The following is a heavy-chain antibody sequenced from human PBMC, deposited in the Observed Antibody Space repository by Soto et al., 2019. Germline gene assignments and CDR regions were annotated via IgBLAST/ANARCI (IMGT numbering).Heavy chain of an antibody. J-gene: IGHJ4*02. V-gene: IGHV1-69*13. CDR2: IIPIFGTA. CDR1: GGTFSSYA. Sequence: SVKVSCKASGGTFSSYAISWVRQAPGQGLEWMGGIIPIFGTANYAQKFQGRVTITADESTSTAYMELSSLRSEDTAVYYCARDRYSGYDLVDYWGQGTLVTVSS. CDR3: ARDRYSGYDLVDY. D-gene: IGHD5-12*01.